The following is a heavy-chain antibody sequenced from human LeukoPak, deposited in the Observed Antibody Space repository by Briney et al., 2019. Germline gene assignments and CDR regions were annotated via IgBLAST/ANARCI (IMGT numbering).Heavy chain of an antibody. D-gene: IGHD3-9*01. CDR2: IKQDGNER. V-gene: IGHV3-7*01. CDR1: GFIFSDTW. J-gene: IGHJ3*02. CDR3: ARDRETYYDILTGYYTLGDAFDI. Sequence: GGSLRLSCEVSGFIFSDTWMTWVRQAPGKGLEWLATIKQDGNERYYADSVKGRFTISRDNAKNTLYLQMNSLRAEDTAVYYCARDRETYYDILTGYYTLGDAFDIWGQGTMVTVSS.